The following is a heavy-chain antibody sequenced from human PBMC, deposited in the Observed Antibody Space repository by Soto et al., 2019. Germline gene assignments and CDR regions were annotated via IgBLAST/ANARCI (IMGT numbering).Heavy chain of an antibody. J-gene: IGHJ4*02. Sequence: VQLVESGGGVVQPGRSLRLSCQASGFNFNNYGMHWVRQAPGKGLEWVAVISYDGSNKYYADSVKGRFTISRDNSKNTLSLHLNTLRPEDTAVYHCAKDRVGGTFYTPLGFWGQGTLVTVSS. V-gene: IGHV3-30*18. D-gene: IGHD6-19*01. CDR2: ISYDGSNK. CDR3: AKDRVGGTFYTPLGF. CDR1: GFNFNNYG.